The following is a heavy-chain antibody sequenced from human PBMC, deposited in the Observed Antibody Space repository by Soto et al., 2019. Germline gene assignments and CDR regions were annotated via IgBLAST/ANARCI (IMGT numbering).Heavy chain of an antibody. CDR2: FDPEEGKM. D-gene: IGHD3-10*01. J-gene: IGHJ1*01. CDR3: ATDLGVALAPLSILYFQQ. Sequence: SVKVSCKVSGYSLNELCMHWVRQPPGKGLEWIGGFDPEEGKMIYAQNFQGRVAMTEDTSTDTAYMELNSLTSEDTAIYYCATDLGVALAPLSILYFQQWGQGTVVTVSS. V-gene: IGHV1-24*01. CDR1: GYSLNELC.